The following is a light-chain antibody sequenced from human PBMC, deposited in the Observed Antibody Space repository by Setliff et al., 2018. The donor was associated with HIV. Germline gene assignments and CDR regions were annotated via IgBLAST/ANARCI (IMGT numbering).Light chain of an antibody. J-gene: IGLJ2*01. CDR2: EVN. CDR3: NSYTSGNTLMI. V-gene: IGLV2-14*01. Sequence: QSVLTQPASVSGSPGQSITISCTETSSDIGSYNYVSWYQQHPGNAPKLIIFEVNNRPSGISNRFSGSKSGNTASLTISGLQAEDEADYYCNSYTSGNTLMIFGGGTKVTVL. CDR1: SSDIGSYNY.